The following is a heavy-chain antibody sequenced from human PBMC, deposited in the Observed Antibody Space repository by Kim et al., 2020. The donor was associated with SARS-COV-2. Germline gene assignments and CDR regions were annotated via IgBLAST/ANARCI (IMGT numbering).Heavy chain of an antibody. V-gene: IGHV3-72*01. CDR2: SRDRPRGYTI. J-gene: IGHJ4*02. CDR3: QVWIRGVITY. Sequence: GGSLRLSCAISGFTVGDHYMDWVRLTPGKRLEWVGRSRDRPRGYTIDYAASVKGRCSISRDERTNSLYLQMNNLNTEDTGLYYCQVWIRGVITYWVQGTLLPVPS. D-gene: IGHD3-10*01. CDR1: GFTVGDHY.